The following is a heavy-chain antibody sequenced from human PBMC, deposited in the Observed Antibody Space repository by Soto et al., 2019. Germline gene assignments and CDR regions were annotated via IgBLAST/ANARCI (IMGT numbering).Heavy chain of an antibody. D-gene: IGHD6-19*01. CDR3: ARGSIAVAGTGFDY. CDR1: GYSISSSNW. CDR2: IYYSGST. Sequence: PSETLSLTCAVSGYSISSSNWWGWIRQPPGKGLEWIGYIYYSGSTYYNPSLKSRVTMSVDTSKNQFSLKLSSVTAVDTAVYYCARGSIAVAGTGFDYWGQGTLVTVSS. J-gene: IGHJ4*02. V-gene: IGHV4-28*03.